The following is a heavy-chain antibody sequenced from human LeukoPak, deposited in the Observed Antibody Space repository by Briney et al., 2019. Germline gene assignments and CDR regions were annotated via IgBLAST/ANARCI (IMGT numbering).Heavy chain of an antibody. Sequence: RGSLRLSCAASGFTFSSYWMHWVRQAPGKGLVWVSRINSDGSSTSYADSVKGRFTISRDNAKNTLYLQMNSLRAEDTAVYYCASQIQLWYSHNWFDPWGQGTLVTVSS. CDR2: INSDGSST. CDR1: GFTFSSYW. CDR3: ASQIQLWYSHNWFDP. V-gene: IGHV3-74*01. J-gene: IGHJ5*02. D-gene: IGHD5-18*01.